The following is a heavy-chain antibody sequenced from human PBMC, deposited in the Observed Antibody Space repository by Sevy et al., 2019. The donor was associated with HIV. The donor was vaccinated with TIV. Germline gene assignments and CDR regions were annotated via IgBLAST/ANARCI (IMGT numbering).Heavy chain of an antibody. V-gene: IGHV3-48*01. CDR1: GFTFSSYS. D-gene: IGHD6-19*01. CDR3: ARSPPYSSGWYGIDY. CDR2: ISRSSSTI. J-gene: IGHJ4*02. Sequence: GGSLRLSCAASGFTFSSYSMNWVRQAPGKGLEWVSYISRSSSTIYYVDSVKGRFTISRENAKNSLYLQMNSLRAEDTVVYYCARSPPYSSGWYGIDYWGQGTLVTVSS.